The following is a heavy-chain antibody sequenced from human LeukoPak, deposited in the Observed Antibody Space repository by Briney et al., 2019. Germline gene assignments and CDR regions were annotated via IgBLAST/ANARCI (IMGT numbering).Heavy chain of an antibody. J-gene: IGHJ3*02. D-gene: IGHD2-15*01. V-gene: IGHV1-2*02. CDR2: MTPNSGGT. Sequence: ASVKVSCKASGFTFTNYYMHWVRQAPGQGLEWMGCMTPNSGGTNYAQKFQGGVTMTRVTSISTAYMELSRLRSDDTAVYYCAREGRGWAFDIWGQGAMVTVSS. CDR1: GFTFTNYY. CDR3: AREGRGWAFDI.